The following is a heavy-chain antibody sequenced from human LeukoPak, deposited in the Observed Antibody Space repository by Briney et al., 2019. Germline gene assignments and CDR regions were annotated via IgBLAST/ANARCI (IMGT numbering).Heavy chain of an antibody. CDR2: TNPNSGGT. Sequence: AASVKVSCKASGYTFTGYYMHWVRQAPGQGLEWMGWTNPNSGGTNYAQKFQGRVTMTRDTSISTDYMELSRLRSDDTAVYYCARSFGCSSTSCYDGPDVWGQGTTVTVSS. V-gene: IGHV1-2*02. CDR1: GYTFTGYY. CDR3: ARSFGCSSTSCYDGPDV. J-gene: IGHJ6*02. D-gene: IGHD2-2*01.